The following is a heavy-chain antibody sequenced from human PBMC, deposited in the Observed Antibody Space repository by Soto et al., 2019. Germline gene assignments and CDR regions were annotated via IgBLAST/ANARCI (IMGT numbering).Heavy chain of an antibody. V-gene: IGHV3-15*01. Sequence: GGSLRLSCAASGLTFSNAWMSWVRQAPGKGLEWVGRIKSKTDGGTTDYAAPVKGRFTISRDDSKNTLYLQMNSLKTEDTAVYYCTTYDYSCSSTSCYMKDWFDPWGQGTLVTVSS. CDR2: IKSKTDGGTT. J-gene: IGHJ5*02. CDR1: GLTFSNAW. D-gene: IGHD2-2*02. CDR3: TTYDYSCSSTSCYMKDWFDP.